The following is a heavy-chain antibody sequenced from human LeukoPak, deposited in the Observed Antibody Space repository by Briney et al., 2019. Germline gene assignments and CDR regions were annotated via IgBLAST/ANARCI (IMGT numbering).Heavy chain of an antibody. D-gene: IGHD3-22*01. CDR1: GGSISSSSYY. CDR2: IYYSGST. J-gene: IGHJ4*02. V-gene: IGHV4-39*01. Sequence: SETLSLTCTVSGGSISSSSYYWGWIRQPPGKGLEWIGNIYYSGSTYYNPSLKSRVTISVDTAKNQFSLKLSSVTAADTAVYYCARANYDSSGYYFDYWGQGTLVTVSS. CDR3: ARANYDSSGYYFDY.